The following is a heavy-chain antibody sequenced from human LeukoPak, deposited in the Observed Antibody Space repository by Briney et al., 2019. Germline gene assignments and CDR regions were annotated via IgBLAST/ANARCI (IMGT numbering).Heavy chain of an antibody. V-gene: IGHV4-38-2*02. J-gene: IGHJ4*02. D-gene: IGHD5-12*01. CDR3: AREGVATIIDY. CDR2: IYHSGST. Sequence: PSETLSLTCTVSGYSISSGYYWGWIRQPPGKGLEWIGNIYHSGSTYSNPSLKSRVIISVDTSKNQFSLKLSSVTAADTAVYYCAREGVATIIDYWGQGTLVTVSS. CDR1: GYSISSGYY.